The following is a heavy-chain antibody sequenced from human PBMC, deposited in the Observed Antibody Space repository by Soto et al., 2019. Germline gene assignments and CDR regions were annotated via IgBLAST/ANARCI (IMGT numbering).Heavy chain of an antibody. Sequence: KIACKGSGYSFTSYWIGWVRQMPGKGLEWMGIIYPGDSDTRYSPSFQGQVTISADKSISTAYLQWSSLKASDTAMYYCARSGIGYCSGGSCYGWFDPWGQGTLVTVSS. J-gene: IGHJ5*02. CDR1: GYSFTSYW. CDR3: ARSGIGYCSGGSCYGWFDP. V-gene: IGHV5-51*01. CDR2: IYPGDSDT. D-gene: IGHD2-15*01.